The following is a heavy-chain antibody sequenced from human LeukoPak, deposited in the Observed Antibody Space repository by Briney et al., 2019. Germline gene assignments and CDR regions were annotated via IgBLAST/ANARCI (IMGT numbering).Heavy chain of an antibody. CDR2: IIWNNNII. J-gene: IGHJ4*02. Sequence: GGSLRLSCAASGFIFDDYAMHWVRQAPGKGLEWVSGIIWNNNIIGYADSVKGRFTISRDNAKNSLYLQMNSPRAEDTALYYCAKGSYGSGSYSDYWGQGTLVTVSS. CDR1: GFIFDDYA. V-gene: IGHV3-9*01. D-gene: IGHD3-10*01. CDR3: AKGSYGSGSYSDY.